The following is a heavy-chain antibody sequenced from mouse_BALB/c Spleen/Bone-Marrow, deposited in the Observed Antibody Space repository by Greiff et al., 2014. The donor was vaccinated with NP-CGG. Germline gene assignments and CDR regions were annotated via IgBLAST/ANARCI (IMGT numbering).Heavy chain of an antibody. CDR1: GYSITSGYS. CDR2: IHYSGST. Sequence: VQLQQSGPDLVKPYQSLSLTCTVTGYSITSGYSWHWIRQFPGNKLEWMGYIHYSGSTNYNPSLKSRISITRDTSKNQFFLQLNSVTTEDTATYYCARRGLDYYGSSYWYFDVWGAGTTVTVSS. J-gene: IGHJ1*01. CDR3: ARRGLDYYGSSYWYFDV. D-gene: IGHD1-1*01. V-gene: IGHV3-1*02.